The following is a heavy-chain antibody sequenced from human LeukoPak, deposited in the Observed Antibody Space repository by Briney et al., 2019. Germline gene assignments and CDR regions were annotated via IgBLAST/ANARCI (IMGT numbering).Heavy chain of an antibody. CDR1: GDSVSSNSAA. V-gene: IGHV6-1*01. D-gene: IGHD3-22*01. CDR2: TYYRSKWYN. Sequence: SQTLSLTCAISGDSVSSNSAAWNWIRQSPSRGLEWLGRTYYRSKWYNDYAVCVKSRITINPDTSKNQFSLQLNSVTPEDTAVYYCARTTMIVVVRGNGAFDIWGQGTMVTVSS. J-gene: IGHJ3*02. CDR3: ARTTMIVVVRGNGAFDI.